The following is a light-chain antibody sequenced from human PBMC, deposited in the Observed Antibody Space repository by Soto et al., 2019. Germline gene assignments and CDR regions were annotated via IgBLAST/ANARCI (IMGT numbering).Light chain of an antibody. CDR1: QSVSGH. Sequence: EIVLTQSPGILSLSPGERATLXCRASQSVSGHLAWYQQKPGQAPRLLIYSVSSRATGIPDRFSGSGSGTDFTLTITRLEPEDFAVYYCQHYGTSLWTFGQGTKVDIK. J-gene: IGKJ1*01. CDR3: QHYGTSLWT. CDR2: SVS. V-gene: IGKV3-20*01.